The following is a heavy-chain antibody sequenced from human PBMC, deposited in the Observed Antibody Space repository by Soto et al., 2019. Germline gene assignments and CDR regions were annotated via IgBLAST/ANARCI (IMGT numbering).Heavy chain of an antibody. CDR2: IDPRTGTSGTS. J-gene: IGHJ4*02. D-gene: IGHD3-16*02. Sequence: QVQLVQSGAEVKGPGTSVTLSCQTSGYTFAHYYIPWVRQAHGQGLEYMGIIDPRTGTSGTSTSPQSVQGRRSITSDASTSTVYMELSNLRSDDTATYYCARLARITFIVDWGQGTLVTVSS. CDR1: GYTFAHYY. CDR3: ARLARITFIVD. V-gene: IGHV1-46*04.